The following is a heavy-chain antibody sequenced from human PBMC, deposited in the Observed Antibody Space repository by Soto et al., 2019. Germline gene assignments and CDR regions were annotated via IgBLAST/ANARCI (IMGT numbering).Heavy chain of an antibody. J-gene: IGHJ4*02. CDR3: AKDEGAEDDILTGYPLFDY. V-gene: IGHV3-30*18. Sequence: QVQLVESGGGVVQPGRSLRLSCAASGFNFRSYGMHWVHQAPGKGLEWVAVISYDGSAKWYVDSVKGRFTISRDTSKNILYLQMNSLRAEDTAVYYCAKDEGAEDDILTGYPLFDYRGQGILVTVSS. CDR2: ISYDGSAK. D-gene: IGHD3-9*01. CDR1: GFNFRSYG.